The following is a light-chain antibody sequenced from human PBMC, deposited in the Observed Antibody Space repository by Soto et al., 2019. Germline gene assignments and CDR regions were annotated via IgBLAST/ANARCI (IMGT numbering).Light chain of an antibody. V-gene: IGKV1-5*03. J-gene: IGKJ1*01. CDR2: KAS. CDR1: QTISTW. CDR3: QKYNSAPQP. Sequence: EIQVTQKHPTLSASVGDRVTITCRASQTISTWMAWYQQKPGKAPKLLIYKASSLESGVPSRFSGSGSGTEFTLTISSLQPEDVATYYCQKYNSAPQPFGQGTIVDVK.